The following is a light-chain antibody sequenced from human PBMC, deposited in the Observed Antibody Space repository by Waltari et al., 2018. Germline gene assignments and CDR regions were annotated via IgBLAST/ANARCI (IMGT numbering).Light chain of an antibody. Sequence: VVVTQSPATLSLSPGERATLSCRASQSISTYLAWYQQKPGQAPRLLLYDASNRATGIPARFSGSGSGTDFTLTISSLEPEDFAVYYCQQRTIWSGTFGQGTKVEIK. CDR2: DAS. CDR3: QQRTIWSGT. CDR1: QSISTY. J-gene: IGKJ1*01. V-gene: IGKV3-11*01.